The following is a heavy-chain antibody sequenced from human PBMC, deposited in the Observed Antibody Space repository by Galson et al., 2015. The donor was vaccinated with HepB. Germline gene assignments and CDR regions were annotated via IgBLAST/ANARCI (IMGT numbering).Heavy chain of an antibody. V-gene: IGHV3-21*01. CDR1: GFTFSSYS. Sequence: SLRLSCAASGFTFSSYSMNWVRQAPGKGLEWVSSISSSSSYIYYADPVKGRFTISRDNAKNSLYLQMNSLRAEDTAVYYCARDPPRYCSGGSCYSWGDDAFDIWGQGTMVTVSS. CDR3: ARDPPRYCSGGSCYSWGDDAFDI. D-gene: IGHD2-15*01. J-gene: IGHJ3*02. CDR2: ISSSSSYI.